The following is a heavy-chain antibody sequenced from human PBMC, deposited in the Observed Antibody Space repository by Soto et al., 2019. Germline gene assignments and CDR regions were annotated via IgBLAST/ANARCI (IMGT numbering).Heavy chain of an antibody. D-gene: IGHD2-21*01. V-gene: IGHV3-9*01. Sequence: SRRLSCAASGFTFDDYAMHWVRQAPGKGLEWVSGISWNSGSIGYADSVKGRFTISRDNAKNSLYLQMNSLRAEDTALYYCVKDLYSLRPTVLPKYYYGVDVWGPGRRVTGSS. CDR3: VKDLYSLRPTVLPKYYYGVDV. J-gene: IGHJ6*01. CDR1: GFTFDDYA. CDR2: ISWNSGSI.